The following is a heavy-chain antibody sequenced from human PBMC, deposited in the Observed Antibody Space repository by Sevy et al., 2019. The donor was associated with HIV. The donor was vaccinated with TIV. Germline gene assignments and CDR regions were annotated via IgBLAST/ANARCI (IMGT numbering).Heavy chain of an antibody. CDR3: ATGQRRDIVVVPAAIPYYYYGMDV. D-gene: IGHD2-2*02. Sequence: ASVKVSCKASGYTFTSYDINWVRQATGQGLEWMGWMNPNSGNTGYEQKFQGRVTKTRNTSISTAYMELSSLRSEDTAVYYCATGQRRDIVVVPAAIPYYYYGMDVWGQGTTVTVSS. CDR2: MNPNSGNT. V-gene: IGHV1-8*01. J-gene: IGHJ6*02. CDR1: GYTFTSYD.